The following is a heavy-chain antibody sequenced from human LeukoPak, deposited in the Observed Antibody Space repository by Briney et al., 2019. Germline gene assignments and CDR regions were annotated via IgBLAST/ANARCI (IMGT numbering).Heavy chain of an antibody. Sequence: SETLSLTCTVSGGSISSSSYYWNWIRQPAGKGLEWIGRFYARGNTNYNPSLKSRVTMSVDTSKNQLSLKLTSVTAADTAVYYCARELITKADAFDIWGQGTMVTVSS. CDR2: FYARGNT. D-gene: IGHD1-20*01. V-gene: IGHV4-61*02. J-gene: IGHJ3*02. CDR1: GGSISSSSYY. CDR3: ARELITKADAFDI.